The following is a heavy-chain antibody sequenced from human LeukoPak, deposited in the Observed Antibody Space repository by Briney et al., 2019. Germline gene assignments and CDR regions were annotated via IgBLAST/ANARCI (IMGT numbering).Heavy chain of an antibody. D-gene: IGHD3-22*01. CDR3: AGVRGNYYDSSGYYPLAEYFQH. CDR1: GYTFTGYY. Sequence: GASVKVSCKASGYTFTGYYMHWVRQAPGQGLEWMGWINPNSGGTNYAQKFQGRVTMTRDTSISTAYMELSRLRSDDTAVYYCAGVRGNYYDSSGYYPLAEYFQHWGQGTLVTVSS. CDR2: INPNSGGT. J-gene: IGHJ1*01. V-gene: IGHV1-2*02.